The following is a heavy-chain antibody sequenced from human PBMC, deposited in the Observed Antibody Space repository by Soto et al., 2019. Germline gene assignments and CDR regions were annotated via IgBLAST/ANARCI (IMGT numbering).Heavy chain of an antibody. CDR1: GYTFTSYG. Sequence: QVQLVQCGAEVKKPGASVKVSCKSSGYTFTSYGISWVRQAPGQGLEWMGWISAYNGNTNYAQKLQGRITMTTDTPASTACMELRSLRSDDTAVYYCARQVKVNWFDPWGQGTLVTVSS. J-gene: IGHJ5*02. CDR3: ARQVKVNWFDP. CDR2: ISAYNGNT. V-gene: IGHV1-18*01. D-gene: IGHD3-22*01.